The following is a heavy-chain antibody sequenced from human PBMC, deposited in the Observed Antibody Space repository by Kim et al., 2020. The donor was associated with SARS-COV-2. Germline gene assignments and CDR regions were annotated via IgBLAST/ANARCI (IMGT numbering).Heavy chain of an antibody. CDR2: ISYDGSNK. CDR3: ARSGSGSYFGAFDI. D-gene: IGHD1-26*01. V-gene: IGHV3-30*04. J-gene: IGHJ3*02. Sequence: GGSLRLSCAASGFTFSSYAMHWVRQAPGKGLEWVAVISYDGSNKYYADSVKGRFTISRDNSKNTLYLQMNSLRAEDTAVYYCARSGSGSYFGAFDIWGQGTMVTVSS. CDR1: GFTFSSYA.